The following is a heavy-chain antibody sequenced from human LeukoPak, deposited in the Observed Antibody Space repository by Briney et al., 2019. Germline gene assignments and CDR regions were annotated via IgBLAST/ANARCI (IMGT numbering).Heavy chain of an antibody. CDR2: IIPIFGTA. D-gene: IGHD1-26*01. Sequence: ASVKVSCKASGGTFSSYAISWVRQAPGQGLEWMGRIIPIFGTANYAQKFQGRVTITTDESTSTAYMELSSLRSEDTAVYYCARVYSGSYYFDYRGQGTLVTVSS. CDR3: ARVYSGSYYFDY. J-gene: IGHJ4*02. CDR1: GGTFSSYA. V-gene: IGHV1-69*05.